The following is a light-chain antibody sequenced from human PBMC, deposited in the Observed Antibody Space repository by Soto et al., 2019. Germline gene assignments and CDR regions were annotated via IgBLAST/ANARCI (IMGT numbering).Light chain of an antibody. Sequence: DIPMTQSPSTLSASVGARVTITCRASQSISSWLAWYQQKPGKAPKLLIYKASSLESGVPSRFSGSGSGTEFTLTISSLQPDDFATYYCQQYNSYSRTFGQGTKVEIK. V-gene: IGKV1-5*03. CDR3: QQYNSYSRT. J-gene: IGKJ1*01. CDR2: KAS. CDR1: QSISSW.